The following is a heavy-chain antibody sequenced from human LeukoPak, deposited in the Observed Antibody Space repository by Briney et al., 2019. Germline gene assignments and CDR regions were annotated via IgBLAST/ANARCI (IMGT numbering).Heavy chain of an antibody. D-gene: IGHD2-2*01. CDR3: ARVHLSVVPAATIEYFQH. Sequence: PGGSLRLSCAASGFTFSSYSMTWVRQAPGKGLGWVSYISSSSTIYYADSVKGRFTISRDNAKNSLYLQMNSLRAEDTAVYYCARVHLSVVPAATIEYFQHWGQGTLVTVSS. V-gene: IGHV3-48*04. J-gene: IGHJ1*01. CDR1: GFTFSSYS. CDR2: ISSSSTI.